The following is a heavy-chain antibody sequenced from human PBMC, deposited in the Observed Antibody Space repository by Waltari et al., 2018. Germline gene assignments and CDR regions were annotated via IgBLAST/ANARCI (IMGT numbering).Heavy chain of an antibody. J-gene: IGHJ4*02. V-gene: IGHV3-21*01. CDR3: GRFKCGGDCYTED. CDR2: ITSSSSYI. Sequence: EVKLVESGGGLVKPGGSLRLSFVAPGFTFSSYTMNWVRRAPGTGLEWVSSITSSSSYIYYANSVKGRMTIARDNARNSLYVEMDRLRGGDTAVYYCGRFKCGGDCYTEDWGQGTLVTVSS. CDR1: GFTFSSYT. D-gene: IGHD2-21*02.